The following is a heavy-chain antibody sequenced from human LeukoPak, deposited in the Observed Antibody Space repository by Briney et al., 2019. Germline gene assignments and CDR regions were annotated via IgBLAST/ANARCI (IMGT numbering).Heavy chain of an antibody. Sequence: SQTLSLTCAISGGSISSGGYSWTWIRQPPGKGLEWIGYIYHSGSTYYKPSLKSRVTISVDRSKNQFSLKLTSVTAADTAVYYCAREDDTGNWFDPWDQGTLVTVSS. J-gene: IGHJ5*02. CDR1: GGSISSGGYS. CDR3: AREDDTGNWFDP. V-gene: IGHV4-30-2*01. D-gene: IGHD7-27*01. CDR2: IYHSGST.